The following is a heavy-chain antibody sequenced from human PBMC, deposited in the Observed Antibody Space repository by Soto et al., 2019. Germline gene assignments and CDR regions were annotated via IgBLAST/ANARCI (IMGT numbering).Heavy chain of an antibody. J-gene: IGHJ6*03. D-gene: IGHD2-21*01. CDR2: IYYSGST. CDR3: ARGGISHWAYFYYMDV. CDR1: GGSISSYY. Sequence: PSETLSLTCTVSGGSISSYYWSWIRQPPGKALEWIGEIYYSGSTNYNPSLKSRVTMSVDTSKNQFSLTLNSVTAADTATYYCARGGISHWAYFYYMDVWDRGTTVTVSS. V-gene: IGHV4-59*12.